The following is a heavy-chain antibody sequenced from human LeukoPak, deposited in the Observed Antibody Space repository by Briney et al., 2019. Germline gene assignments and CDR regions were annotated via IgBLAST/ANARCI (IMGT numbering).Heavy chain of an antibody. J-gene: IGHJ4*02. CDR3: AKDIRYDFWSGYPDF. D-gene: IGHD3-3*01. Sequence: GALRLSCAASGFTFSSYAMSWVRQAPGMALEWVSAISGSDNYTYYTDSVKGRFTISRDNSKNTVYLQMNSLRAEDTALYYCAKDIRYDFWSGYPDFWGQGTLVTVSS. CDR1: GFTFSSYA. V-gene: IGHV3-23*01. CDR2: ISGSDNYT.